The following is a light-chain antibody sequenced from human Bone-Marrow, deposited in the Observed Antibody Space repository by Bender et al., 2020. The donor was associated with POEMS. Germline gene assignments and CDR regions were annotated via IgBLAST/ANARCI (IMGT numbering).Light chain of an antibody. CDR1: SSDVGAYNL. CDR3: HSYRPTNPKL. Sequence: QSALTQPAAVSGSPGQSITISCTGASSDVGAYNLVSWYQQHPGKAPKLLIYEVRKRPSGVPNRFSGSKSGNTASLTISGLQAEDEADYYCHSYRPTNPKLFGGGTPLTVL. CDR2: EVR. J-gene: IGLJ3*02. V-gene: IGLV2-14*02.